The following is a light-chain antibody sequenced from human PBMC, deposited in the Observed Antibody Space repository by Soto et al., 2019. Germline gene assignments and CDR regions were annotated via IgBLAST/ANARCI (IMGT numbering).Light chain of an antibody. V-gene: IGLV1-44*01. CDR1: SSNIGSRA. J-gene: IGLJ2*01. CDR2: SNN. Sequence: QSVLTQPPSTSGTPGQRVTISCAGGSSNIGSRAVNWYQHLPGTAPKLLIYSNNQRPSGAPDRFSGSKSGPSASLAISGLQFEDEADYYCAAWDVSLKGLVFGGGPKVTVL. CDR3: AAWDVSLKGLV.